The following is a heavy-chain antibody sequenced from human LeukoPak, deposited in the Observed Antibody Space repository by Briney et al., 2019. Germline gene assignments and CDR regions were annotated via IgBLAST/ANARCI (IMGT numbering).Heavy chain of an antibody. CDR3: ARDGTAAGLYFDL. Sequence: GGSLRLXCAASGFSFSSYWMSWDRLAPGKGLEWVASINQNGGEKSYVDFLKGRFTISRDNSKNSLYLQMSSLRAEDTAVYYCARDGTAAGLYFDLWGQGTLVTVSS. D-gene: IGHD6-13*01. CDR2: INQNGGEK. CDR1: GFSFSSYW. V-gene: IGHV3-7*01. J-gene: IGHJ4*01.